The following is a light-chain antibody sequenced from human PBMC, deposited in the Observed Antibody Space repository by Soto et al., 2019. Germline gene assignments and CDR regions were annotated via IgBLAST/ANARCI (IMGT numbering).Light chain of an antibody. J-gene: IGLJ1*01. CDR2: DVY. Sequence: QSALTQPASLSGSPGQSITISCTGTSSDVGGYIWVSWYQHQPGKAPKLVIYDVYQRPSGVSSRFSGSKSGNTAFLTISGLQTEDEADYYCVSYTSRSTYVFGSGTKVTV. CDR3: VSYTSRSTYV. CDR1: SSDVGGYIW. V-gene: IGLV2-14*01.